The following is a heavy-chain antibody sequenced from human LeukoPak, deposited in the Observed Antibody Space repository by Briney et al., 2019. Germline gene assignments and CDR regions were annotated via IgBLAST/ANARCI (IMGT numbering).Heavy chain of an antibody. CDR2: IHPVRGDT. CDR3: ARDHNWGPDY. D-gene: IGHD7-27*01. CDR1: GYSFTDHY. V-gene: IGHV1-2*02. Sequence: ASVTVFCKALGYSFTDHYFHGLRQALPQGIEWMGWIHPVRGDTNIAQKFQGRVSLTRDMSISTAYMELSRLTSDDTAVYNCARDHNWGPDYWGQGTLVSVSS. J-gene: IGHJ4*02.